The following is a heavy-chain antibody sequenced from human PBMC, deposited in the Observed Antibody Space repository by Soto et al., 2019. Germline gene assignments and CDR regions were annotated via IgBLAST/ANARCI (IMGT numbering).Heavy chain of an antibody. CDR2: ISYDGSNK. V-gene: IGHV3-30-3*01. J-gene: IGHJ4*02. D-gene: IGHD6-6*01. CDR3: ASGIAARRGAYYFDY. Sequence: VGSLRLSCAASGFTFSSYAMHWVRQAPGKGLEWVAVISYDGSNKYYADSVKGRFTISRDNSKNTLYLQMNSLRAEDTAVYYCASGIAARRGAYYFDYWGQGTLVTVSS. CDR1: GFTFSSYA.